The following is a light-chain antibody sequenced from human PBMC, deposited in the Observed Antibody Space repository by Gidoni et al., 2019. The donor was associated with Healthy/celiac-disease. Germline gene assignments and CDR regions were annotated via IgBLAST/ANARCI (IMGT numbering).Light chain of an antibody. CDR3: QQSYSTTL. J-gene: IGKJ3*01. Sequence: DIQLTQSPSSLSASVGDRVTIPCRASQSISSYVNWYQQKPGKAPKLLIYAASSLQSGVPSRFSGSGSGTDFTLTISSLQPEDVATYYCQQSYSTTLFXPXTKVDIK. V-gene: IGKV1-39*01. CDR2: AAS. CDR1: QSISSY.